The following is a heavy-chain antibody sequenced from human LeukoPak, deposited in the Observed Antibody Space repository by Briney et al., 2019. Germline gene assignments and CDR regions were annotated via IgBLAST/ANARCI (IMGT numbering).Heavy chain of an antibody. CDR3: ASKGGYDSIGPFGI. CDR2: IIPIFGTA. D-gene: IGHD3-22*01. V-gene: IGHV1-69*06. CDR1: GYTFSSYA. Sequence: ASVKISCKASGYTFSSYAISWVRQAPGQGLEWMGGIIPIFGTANYAQKFQGRVTITADKSTSTAYMELSSLRSEDTAVYYCASKGGYDSIGPFGIWGQGTMVTVSS. J-gene: IGHJ3*02.